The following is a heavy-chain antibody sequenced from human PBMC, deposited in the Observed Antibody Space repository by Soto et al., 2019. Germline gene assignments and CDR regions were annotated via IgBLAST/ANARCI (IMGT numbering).Heavy chain of an antibody. CDR3: VGDLVGASDSYGLDV. J-gene: IGHJ6*02. Sequence: GGSLRLSCAASGFTFSNYGMHWVRQAPGKGLGWVAIIWHDGNNKYYADSVRGRFIISRDNSKNRLYLQMNSLRAEDTAVYYCVGDLVGASDSYGLDVWGQGTLVTVSS. V-gene: IGHV3-33*01. CDR1: GFTFSNYG. D-gene: IGHD1-26*01. CDR2: IWHDGNNK.